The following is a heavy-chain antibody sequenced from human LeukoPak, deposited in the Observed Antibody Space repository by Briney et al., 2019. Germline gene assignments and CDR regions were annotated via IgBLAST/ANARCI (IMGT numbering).Heavy chain of an antibody. CDR2: ISSTGNT. CDR3: ARSPPGWYYDNSGQYYFDT. Sequence: SETLSLTCTVSGGSISGYYWSWIRQSPGKRLEWIAYISSTGNTNYNPSLKSRVTISLDTSKTHFSLTLSSLTAADTAVYYCARSPPGWYYDNSGQYYFDTWGQGALVTVSS. J-gene: IGHJ4*02. D-gene: IGHD3-22*01. CDR1: GGSISGYY. V-gene: IGHV4-59*08.